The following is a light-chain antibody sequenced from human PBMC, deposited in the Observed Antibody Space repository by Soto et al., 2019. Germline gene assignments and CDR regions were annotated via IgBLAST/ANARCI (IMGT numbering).Light chain of an antibody. CDR1: SSNIGAGYD. CDR3: QSYDSSLSGWV. CDR2: GNS. J-gene: IGLJ3*02. V-gene: IGLV1-40*01. Sequence: QSVLTQPPSVSGAPGQRVTISCTGSSSNIGAGYDVHWYQQLPGTAPKLLLSGNSNRPSGVPDRFSGSKSGTSASLAITGLQAYDEAHYYCQSYDSSLSGWVFGGGTKLTVL.